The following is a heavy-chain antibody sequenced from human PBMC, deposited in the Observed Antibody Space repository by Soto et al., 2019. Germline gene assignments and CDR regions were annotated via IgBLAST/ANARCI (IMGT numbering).Heavy chain of an antibody. CDR3: ARGVKYDSRGYYYNCAFDI. V-gene: IGHV1-69*13. CDR2: IIPIFGTA. D-gene: IGHD3-22*01. CDR1: GGTFGSYA. J-gene: IGHJ3*02. Sequence: SVKVSCKASGGTFGSYAISWVRQAPGRGLEWMGGIIPIFGTANYAQKFQGRVTITADESTSTAYMELSSLRSEDTAVYYCARGVKYDSRGYYYNCAFDIWGQGPLVTVSS.